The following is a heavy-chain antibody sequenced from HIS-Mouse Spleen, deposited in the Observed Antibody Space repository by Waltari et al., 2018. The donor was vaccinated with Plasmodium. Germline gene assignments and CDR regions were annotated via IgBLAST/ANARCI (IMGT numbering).Heavy chain of an antibody. CDR2: IYYSGST. J-gene: IGHJ4*02. CDR1: GGSLSSSSYY. CDR3: ARQLAYYDFWSGYSRGYYFDY. Sequence: QLQLPESGPGLVKPSETLSLTCTVSGGSLSSSSYYWGLIRQPPGKGLEWIGSIYYSGSTYYNPSLKSRVTISVDTSKNQFSLKLSSVTAADTAVYYCARQLAYYDFWSGYSRGYYFDYWGQGTLVTVSS. D-gene: IGHD3-3*01. V-gene: IGHV4-39*01.